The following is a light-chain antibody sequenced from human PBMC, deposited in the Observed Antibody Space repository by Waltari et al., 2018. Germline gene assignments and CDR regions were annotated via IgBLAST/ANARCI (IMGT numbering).Light chain of an antibody. CDR2: GAS. CDR3: QQYHNGRT. V-gene: IGKV3-15*01. J-gene: IGKJ1*01. Sequence: EILMTQSPATLSVSPGERATLSCWASQNVRSNFAWYQQKPGQSPRLLVYGASTRATGIPARFSGSGSGTEFTLTITGLQSEDFAVYDCQQYHNGRTFGQGTRVEIK. CDR1: QNVRSN.